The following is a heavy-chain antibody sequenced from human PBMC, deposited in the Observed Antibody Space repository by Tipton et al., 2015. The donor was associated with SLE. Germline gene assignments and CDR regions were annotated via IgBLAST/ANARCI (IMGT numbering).Heavy chain of an antibody. CDR1: AYSITNGYY. J-gene: IGHJ3*02. D-gene: IGHD3-10*01. V-gene: IGHV4-38-2*02. CDR3: ARVLPGNAFDI. Sequence: TLSLTCTVSAYSITNGYYWGWIRQSPGKGLEWIGSFYHSGTTYYNPSLKSRVTISVDTSKNQFSLKLSSVTAADTAVYYCARVLPGNAFDIWGQGTMVTVSS. CDR2: FYHSGTT.